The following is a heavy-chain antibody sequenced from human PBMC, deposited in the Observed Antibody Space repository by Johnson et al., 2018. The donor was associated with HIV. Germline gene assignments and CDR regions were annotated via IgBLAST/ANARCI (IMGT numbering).Heavy chain of an antibody. D-gene: IGHD3-22*01. CDR2: IKTDGSST. Sequence: VRLVESGGGLVQPGGSLRLSCAVSVFSFSNYWMEWVRQAPGKGLVWVSRIKTDGSSTSYADSVKGRFTISRDNAKNSLYLQMNSLRAEDTALYYCARGVSSGYYSNAFDVWGQGTMATVSS. CDR3: ARGVSSGYYSNAFDV. CDR1: VFSFSNYW. V-gene: IGHV3-74*01. J-gene: IGHJ3*01.